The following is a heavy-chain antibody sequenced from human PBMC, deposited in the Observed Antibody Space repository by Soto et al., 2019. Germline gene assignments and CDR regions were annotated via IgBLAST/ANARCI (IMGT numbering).Heavy chain of an antibody. Sequence: ESGGGLAQPGGSLRLSCAASGITISNYPMSWVRQAPGKGLDWVSGISGSGDRTYYADSAKGRFTISKDISRNSLSLQLDSLGVEDTAVYFCVKDDGGYPSTAPHWGQGTLVTVSS. CDR1: GITISNYP. CDR3: VKDDGGYPSTAPH. D-gene: IGHD3-22*01. V-gene: IGHV3-23*01. CDR2: ISGSGDRT. J-gene: IGHJ4*02.